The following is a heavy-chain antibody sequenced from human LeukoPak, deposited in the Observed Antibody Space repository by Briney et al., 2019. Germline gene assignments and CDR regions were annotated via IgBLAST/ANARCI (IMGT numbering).Heavy chain of an antibody. D-gene: IGHD2-8*01. V-gene: IGHV1-18*01. CDR3: AREDCTNGVCYTPFDY. CDR2: ISAYNGNT. J-gene: IGHJ4*02. CDR1: GYTFTSYG. Sequence: ASVKVSCKASGYTFTSYGISWVRQAPGQGLEWMGWISAYNGNTNYAQKLQGRVTMTTDTSTNTAYMELRSLRSDDTAVYYCAREDCTNGVCYTPFDYWGQGTLVTVSS.